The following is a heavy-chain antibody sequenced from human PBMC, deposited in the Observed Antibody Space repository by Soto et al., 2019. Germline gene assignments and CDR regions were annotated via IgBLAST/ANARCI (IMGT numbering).Heavy chain of an antibody. Sequence: ASVKVSCKASGYTFTSYGISWVRQAPGQGLEWMGWISAYNGNTNYAQKLQGRVTMTTDTSTSTAYMELRSLRSDDTAVYYCARDVSGYDETSLNNFDYWGQGTLVTVSS. CDR3: ARDVSGYDETSLNNFDY. CDR1: GYTFTSYG. J-gene: IGHJ4*02. CDR2: ISAYNGNT. V-gene: IGHV1-18*01. D-gene: IGHD5-12*01.